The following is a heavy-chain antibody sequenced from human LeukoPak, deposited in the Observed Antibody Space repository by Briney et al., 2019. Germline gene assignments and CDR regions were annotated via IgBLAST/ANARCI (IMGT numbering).Heavy chain of an antibody. CDR2: INHSGSA. J-gene: IGHJ6*02. D-gene: IGHD6-13*01. V-gene: IGHV4-34*01. CDR3: ARLYSSSQYYYYGMDV. CDR1: GGSFSGYY. Sequence: SETLSLTCAVYGGSFSGYYWSWIRQPPGKGLEWIGEINHSGSANYNPSLKSRVTISVDTSKNQFSLKLSSVTAADTAVYYCARLYSSSQYYYYGMDVWGQGTTVTVSS.